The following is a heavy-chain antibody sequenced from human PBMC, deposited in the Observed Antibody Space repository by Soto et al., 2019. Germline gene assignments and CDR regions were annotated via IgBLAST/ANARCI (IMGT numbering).Heavy chain of an antibody. V-gene: IGHV3-7*01. CDR1: GFTFSSQW. D-gene: IGHD3-3*01. J-gene: IGHJ5*02. CDR2: IKGDGSAK. Sequence: EVHLVESGGGLVQPGGSLRLSCAASGFTFSSQWMSWVRQTPGKGLEWVANIKGDGSAKYYVDSVRGRFTISRDNAKNSLYLQMNSLRVEDTAVYYCAISYDSPGDPWGQGTLVTVSS. CDR3: AISYDSPGDP.